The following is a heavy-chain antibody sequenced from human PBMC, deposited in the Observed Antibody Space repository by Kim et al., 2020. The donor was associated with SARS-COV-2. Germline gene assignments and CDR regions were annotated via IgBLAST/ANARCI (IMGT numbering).Heavy chain of an antibody. CDR3: ARDGLLGHCSSTSCPRGY. J-gene: IGHJ4*02. CDR2: IKQDGSEK. V-gene: IGHV3-7*05. D-gene: IGHD2-2*01. CDR1: GFTFSSYW. Sequence: GGSLRLSCAASGFTFSSYWMSWVRQAPGKGLEWVANIKQDGSEKYYVDSVKGRFTISRDNAKNSLYLQMNSLRAEDTAVYYCARDGLLGHCSSTSCPRGYWGQGTLVTVSS.